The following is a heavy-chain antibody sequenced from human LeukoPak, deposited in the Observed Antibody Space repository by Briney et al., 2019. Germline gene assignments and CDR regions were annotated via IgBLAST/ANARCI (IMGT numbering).Heavy chain of an antibody. V-gene: IGHV3-30*18. Sequence: GRSVRLSCAASGFTFSSYGMHWVRQAPGKGLEWVAVISNEGSTKYYVDSVKGRFTISRDNSKNTLYLQMISLRAEDTAVYYCAKYLDGSGFVDYWGQGTLVTVSS. CDR1: GFTFSSYG. J-gene: IGHJ4*02. CDR2: ISNEGSTK. D-gene: IGHD6-19*01. CDR3: AKYLDGSGFVDY.